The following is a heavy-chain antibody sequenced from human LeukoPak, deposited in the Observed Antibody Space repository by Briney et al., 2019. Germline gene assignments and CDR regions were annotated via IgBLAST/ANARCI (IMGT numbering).Heavy chain of an antibody. J-gene: IGHJ4*02. V-gene: IGHV4-61*03. CDR1: RGWIRNGWYY. CDR2: IYYSGST. D-gene: IGHD2-15*01. CDR3: ARHSCSGGSCSFDY. Sequence: SQTLSLTCLVCRGWIRNGWYYRIWLRQPPGRGGAWLGYIYYSGSTNYTPCVKSRVTISVDTSKNHFTLKLSSVTAADTAVYYCARHSCSGGSCSFDYWGQGTLVTVSS.